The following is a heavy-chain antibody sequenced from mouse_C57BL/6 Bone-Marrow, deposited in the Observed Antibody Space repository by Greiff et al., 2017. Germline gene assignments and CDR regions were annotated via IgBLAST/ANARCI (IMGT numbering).Heavy chain of an antibody. V-gene: IGHV2-2*01. CDR1: GFSLTSYG. Sequence: QVQLKQSGPGLVQPSQSLSITCTVSGFSLTSYGVHWVRQSPGKGLEWLGVIWSGGSTDYNAAFISRLSISKDNSKSQVFFKMNSLQADDTAIYYCARRTPTMVTPYYAMDYWGQGTSVTVSS. D-gene: IGHD2-9*01. CDR3: ARRTPTMVTPYYAMDY. CDR2: IWSGGST. J-gene: IGHJ4*01.